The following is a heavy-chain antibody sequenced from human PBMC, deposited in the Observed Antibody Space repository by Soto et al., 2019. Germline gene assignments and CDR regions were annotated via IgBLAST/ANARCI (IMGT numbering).Heavy chain of an antibody. D-gene: IGHD2-2*01. J-gene: IGHJ6*02. CDR3: ARHDGVVPAAMLGYYYYGMDV. V-gene: IGHV5-51*01. CDR2: IYPGDSDT. Sequence: GESLKISCKGSGYSFTSYWIGWVRQMPGKGLEWMGIIYPGDSDTRYSPSFQGQVTISADKSISTAYLQWSSLKASDTAMYYCARHDGVVPAAMLGYYYYGMDVWGQGTTVTVS. CDR1: GYSFTSYW.